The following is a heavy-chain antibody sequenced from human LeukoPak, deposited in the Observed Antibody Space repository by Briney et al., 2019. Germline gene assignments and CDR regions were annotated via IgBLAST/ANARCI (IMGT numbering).Heavy chain of an antibody. CDR1: GFTFSTYA. D-gene: IGHD4-23*01. CDR3: AKALYGGHDY. J-gene: IGHJ4*02. Sequence: GGSLRLSCAASGFTFSTYAMHWVRQAPGKGLEWVAVISYDGSNKYYADSVKGRFTISRDNSKNTLYLQMNSLRAEDTAVYYCAKALYGGHDYWGQGTLVTVSS. CDR2: ISYDGSNK. V-gene: IGHV3-30-3*01.